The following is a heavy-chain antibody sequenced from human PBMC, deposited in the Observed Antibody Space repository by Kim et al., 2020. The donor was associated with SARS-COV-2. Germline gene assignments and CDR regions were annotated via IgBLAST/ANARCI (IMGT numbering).Heavy chain of an antibody. CDR3: AREGNSKWLVPFDY. D-gene: IGHD6-19*01. CDR1: GYTFTGYY. J-gene: IGHJ4*02. CDR2: INPNSGGT. V-gene: IGHV1-2*02. Sequence: ASLKFSCKASGYTFTGYYMHWVRQAPGQGLEWMGWINPNSGGTNYAQKFQGRVTMTRDTSISTAYMELSRLRSDDTAVYYCAREGNSKWLVPFDYWGQGTLVTVSS.